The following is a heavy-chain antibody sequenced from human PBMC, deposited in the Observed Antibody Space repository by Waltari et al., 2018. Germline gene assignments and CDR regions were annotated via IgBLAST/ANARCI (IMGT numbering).Heavy chain of an antibody. CDR2: IYYSGST. CDR3: ARAGGSYYGPFDY. V-gene: IGHV4-39*07. J-gene: IGHJ4*02. Sequence: LQLQESSPGLVKPSETLSLTCTVSGGHISSSSYYWGWIRQPPGKGLEWIGSIYYSGSTYYNPSLKSRVTISVDTSKSQFSLKLSSVTAADTAVYYCARAGGSYYGPFDYWGQGTLVTVSS. D-gene: IGHD1-26*01. CDR1: GGHISSSSYY.